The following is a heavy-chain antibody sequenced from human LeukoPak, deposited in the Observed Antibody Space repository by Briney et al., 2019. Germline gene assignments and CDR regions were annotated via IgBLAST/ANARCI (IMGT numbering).Heavy chain of an antibody. CDR3: ARATAHYDFWSGYYTWDY. CDR2: IYTSGST. D-gene: IGHD3-3*01. Sequence: PSETLSLTCTVSGGSISSYYWSWIRQPAGKGLEWIGRIYTSGSTNYNPSLKSRVTISVDTSKNQFSLKLSSVTAADTAVYYCARATAHYDFWSGYYTWDYWGQGTLVTVSS. V-gene: IGHV4-4*07. J-gene: IGHJ4*02. CDR1: GGSISSYY.